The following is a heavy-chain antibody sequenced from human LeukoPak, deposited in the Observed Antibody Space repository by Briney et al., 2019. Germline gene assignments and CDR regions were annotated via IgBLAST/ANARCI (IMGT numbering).Heavy chain of an antibody. J-gene: IGHJ4*02. CDR2: GFYSGSA. CDR1: GGSISGSSYY. CDR3: ARLRGAMTPVTSDFDY. D-gene: IGHD4-17*01. Sequence: SETHSLTCTVSGGSISGSSYYWAWIRQPPGKGLEWIGSGFYSGSAYYNPSLKSRVTISVDTSKNQFSLNLSSVTAADTAVYYCARLRGAMTPVTSDFDYWGQGNLVTLYS. V-gene: IGHV4-39*01.